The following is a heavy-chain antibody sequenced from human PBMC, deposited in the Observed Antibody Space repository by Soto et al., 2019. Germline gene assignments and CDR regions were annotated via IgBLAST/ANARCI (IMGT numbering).Heavy chain of an antibody. V-gene: IGHV3-53*01. CDR2: IYSGGST. CDR3: ARETGYDSNGYYRFQYFQK. Sequence: PGGSLRLSCAASGFTVSSNYMSWVRQAPGKGLEWVSVIYSGGSTYYADSVKGRFTISRDNSKNTLYLQMNSLRAEDTAVYYCARETGYDSNGYYRFQYFQKWGQGTLVTVSS. D-gene: IGHD3-22*01. J-gene: IGHJ1*01. CDR1: GFTVSSNY.